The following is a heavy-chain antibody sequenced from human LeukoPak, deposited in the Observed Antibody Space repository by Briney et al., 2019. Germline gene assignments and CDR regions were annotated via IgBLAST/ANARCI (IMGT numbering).Heavy chain of an antibody. CDR3: ARPTIVVAATRVAFDI. CDR2: IYYSGST. Sequence: SETLSLTCTVPGGSISSSSYYWGWIRQPPGKGLEWIGSIYYSGSTYYNPSLKSRVTISVDTSKNQFSLKLSSVTAADTAVYYCARPTIVVAATRVAFDIWGQGTMVTVSS. D-gene: IGHD2-15*01. J-gene: IGHJ3*02. CDR1: GGSISSSSYY. V-gene: IGHV4-39*01.